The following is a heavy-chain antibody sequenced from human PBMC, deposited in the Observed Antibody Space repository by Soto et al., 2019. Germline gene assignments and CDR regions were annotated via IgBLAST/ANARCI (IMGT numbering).Heavy chain of an antibody. V-gene: IGHV4-59*01. CDR2: VYYSGGT. Sequence: PSETQSLTCPVSGGYIRSYYLSWTRQPPGKGLEWVGYVYYSGGTNSNPSLKSRVTISADTSKNQVSLKLSSVTAADTAVYYCTRVGFDSSGSLGTFDMWGRGTMVTVSS. CDR3: TRVGFDSSGSLGTFDM. J-gene: IGHJ3*02. D-gene: IGHD3-22*01. CDR1: GGYIRSYY.